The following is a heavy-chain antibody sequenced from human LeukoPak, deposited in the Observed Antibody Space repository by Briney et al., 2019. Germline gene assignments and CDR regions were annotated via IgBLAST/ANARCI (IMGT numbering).Heavy chain of an antibody. CDR1: GFTFSGSA. J-gene: IGHJ6*02. CDR2: IRSKANSYAT. D-gene: IGHD3-10*01. V-gene: IGHV3-73*01. Sequence: PGGSLRLSCEASGFTFSGSAMHWVRQASGKGLEWVGRIRSKANSYATAYAASVKGRFTISRDDSKNTAYLQMNSLKTEDTAVYYCIIVGFYGMDVWGQGTTVTVSS. CDR3: IIVGFYGMDV.